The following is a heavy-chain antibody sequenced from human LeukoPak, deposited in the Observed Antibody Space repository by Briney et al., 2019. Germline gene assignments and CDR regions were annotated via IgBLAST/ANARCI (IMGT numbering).Heavy chain of an antibody. D-gene: IGHD6-13*01. CDR1: GYSISSGYY. CDR3: ARRIAANWFDP. Sequence: KPSETLSHTCAVSGYSISSGYYWGWIRQPPGKGLVWIGSIYHSGSTYYNPSLKSRVTISVDTSKNQFSLKLSSVTAADTAVYYRARRIAANWFDPWGQGTLVTVSS. J-gene: IGHJ5*02. CDR2: IYHSGST. V-gene: IGHV4-38-2*01.